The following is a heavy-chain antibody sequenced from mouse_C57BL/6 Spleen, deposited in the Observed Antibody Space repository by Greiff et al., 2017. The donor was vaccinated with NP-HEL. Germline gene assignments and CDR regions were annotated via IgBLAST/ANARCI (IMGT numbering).Heavy chain of an antibody. CDR2: IDPSDSYT. D-gene: IGHD1-1*01. J-gene: IGHJ1*03. CDR3: APHYYGSSHWYFDV. Sequence: QVQLQQPGAELVRPGTSVKLSCKASGYTFTSYWMHWVKQRPGQGLEWIGVIDPSDSYTNYNQKFKGKATLTVDTSSSTAYMQLSSLTSEDSAVYYCAPHYYGSSHWYFDVWGTGTTVTVSA. V-gene: IGHV1-59*01. CDR1: GYTFTSYW.